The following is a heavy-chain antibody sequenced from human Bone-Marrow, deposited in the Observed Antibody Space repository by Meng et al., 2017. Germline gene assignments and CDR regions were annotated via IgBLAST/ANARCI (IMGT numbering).Heavy chain of an antibody. J-gene: IGHJ4*02. V-gene: IGHV1-69*13. D-gene: IGHD3-10*01. CDR2: IIPISGTA. Sequence: SVKVSCKASGGTFSSYAISWVRQAPGQGLEWMGGIIPISGTANYAQKFQGRVTITADESTSTAYMELSSLRSEDTAVYYCARWYYYGSGSYLGFDYWGQGTLVTVSS. CDR1: GGTFSSYA. CDR3: ARWYYYGSGSYLGFDY.